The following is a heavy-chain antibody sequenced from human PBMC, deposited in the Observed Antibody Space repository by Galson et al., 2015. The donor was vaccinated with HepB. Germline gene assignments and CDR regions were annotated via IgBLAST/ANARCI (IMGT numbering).Heavy chain of an antibody. J-gene: IGHJ1*01. CDR3: TVGGYDSSGYRAEYFQY. CDR2: FDPEDGEP. CDR1: GHTLTNLA. D-gene: IGHD3-22*01. V-gene: IGHV1-24*01. Sequence: SVKVSCKVSGHTLTNLAIHWVRQGPGKGLEWMGGFDPEDGEPVYAQKFQGRITMTDETSTDTAYMELTSLRPEDTAVFYCTVGGYDSSGYRAEYFQYWGQGTLVTVSS.